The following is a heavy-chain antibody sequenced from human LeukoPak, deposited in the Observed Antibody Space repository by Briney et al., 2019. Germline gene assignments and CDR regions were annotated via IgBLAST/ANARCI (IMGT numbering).Heavy chain of an antibody. CDR2: VYSGDSDT. D-gene: IGHD1-7*01. J-gene: IGHJ4*02. CDR1: GSIFTSYW. Sequence: GASLQISCEGSGSIFTSYWIGWVRQLPGKGLEWMGIVYSGDSDTRYGPSFQGQVTISADKSINTAYLQWSSLKASDTAIYYCARFGNYEERRVDYWGQGILVTVSS. V-gene: IGHV5-51*01. CDR3: ARFGNYEERRVDY.